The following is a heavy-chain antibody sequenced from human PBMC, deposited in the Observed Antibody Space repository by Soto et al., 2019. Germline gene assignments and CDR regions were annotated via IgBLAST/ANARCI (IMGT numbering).Heavy chain of an antibody. CDR2: INPNSGGT. CDR3: ARDIGWRTELPLGITIFGVDGMDV. D-gene: IGHD3-3*01. Sequence: ALVKVSCKASGYTFTGYYMHWVRQAPGQGLEWMGWINPNSGGTNYAQKFQGWVTMTRDTSISTAYMELSRLRSDDTAVYYCARDIGWRTELPLGITIFGVDGMDVWGQGTTVTVSS. J-gene: IGHJ6*02. V-gene: IGHV1-2*04. CDR1: GYTFTGYY.